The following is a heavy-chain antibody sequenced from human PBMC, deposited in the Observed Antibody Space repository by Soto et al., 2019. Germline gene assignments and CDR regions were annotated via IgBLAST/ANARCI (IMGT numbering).Heavy chain of an antibody. CDR3: ARGDIIVVPSAAGHYYFMDV. CDR1: GYTFTNYY. Sequence: ASVKVSCKASGYTFTNYYLHWVRQAPGQGLEWMGIINPNVGSTNYAQNFQGRVTMTRDTSTSTVYMELSSLRSEDTAVFYCARGDIIVVPSAAGHYYFMDVWGEGTTVTVSS. J-gene: IGHJ6*03. CDR2: INPNVGST. D-gene: IGHD2-2*01. V-gene: IGHV1-46*03.